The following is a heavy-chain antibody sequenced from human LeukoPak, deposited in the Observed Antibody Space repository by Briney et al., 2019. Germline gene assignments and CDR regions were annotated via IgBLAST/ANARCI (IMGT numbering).Heavy chain of an antibody. D-gene: IGHD4-11*01. CDR1: GFTFDDYG. J-gene: IGHJ4*02. V-gene: IGHV3-20*04. Sequence: GGSLRLSCAAPGFTFDDYGMSWVRQAPGKGLEWVSGINWNGGSTGYADSVKGRFTISRDNAKNSLYLQMNSLRAEDTALYYCARIYSNYALGDYWGQGTLVTVSS. CDR3: ARIYSNYALGDY. CDR2: INWNGGST.